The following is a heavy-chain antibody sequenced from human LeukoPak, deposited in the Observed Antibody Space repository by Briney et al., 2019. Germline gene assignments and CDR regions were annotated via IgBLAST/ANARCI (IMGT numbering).Heavy chain of an antibody. CDR2: IYYSGTT. Sequence: PSETLSLTCTVSGGSISSSYYYWAWIRQPPGKGLEWIGSIYYSGTTYYNPSLKSRVTISVETSKNQFSLRLSSVTAADTAVYYCARLTRAVAAQDFDYWGQGTLVTVSS. CDR3: ARLTRAVAAQDFDY. D-gene: IGHD6-19*01. CDR1: GGSISSSYYY. J-gene: IGHJ4*02. V-gene: IGHV4-39*01.